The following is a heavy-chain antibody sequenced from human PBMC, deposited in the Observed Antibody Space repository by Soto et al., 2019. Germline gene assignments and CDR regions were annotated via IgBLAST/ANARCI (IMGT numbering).Heavy chain of an antibody. CDR3: AREPVI. V-gene: IGHV4-31*02. Sequence: LRLSCAASGFTFSSYDMDWVRQHPGKGLEWIGYIYYSGSTYYNPSLKSRVTISVDTSKNQFSLKLSSVTAADTAVYYCAREPVIWGQETLVTVSS. D-gene: IGHD3-10*01. J-gene: IGHJ4*02. CDR1: GFTFSSYD. CDR2: IYYSGST.